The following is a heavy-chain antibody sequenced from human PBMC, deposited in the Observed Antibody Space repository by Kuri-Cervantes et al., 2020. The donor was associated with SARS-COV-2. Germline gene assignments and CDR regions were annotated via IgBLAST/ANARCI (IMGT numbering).Heavy chain of an antibody. D-gene: IGHD3-9*01. V-gene: IGHV3-21*01. CDR3: ARVGTIFRSMDV. J-gene: IGHJ6*04. CDR2: ISSSSNYI. Sequence: GGSLRLFCAASGFTFSSYSMNWVRQAPGKGLEWVSSISSSSNYIYYADSVKGRFTISRDNAKNSLYLQMNSLRAEDTAVYYCARVGTIFRSMDVWGKGTTVTVSS. CDR1: GFTFSSYS.